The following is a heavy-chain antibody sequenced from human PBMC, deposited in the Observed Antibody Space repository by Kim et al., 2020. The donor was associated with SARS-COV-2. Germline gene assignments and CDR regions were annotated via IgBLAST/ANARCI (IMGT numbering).Heavy chain of an antibody. CDR1: GYTFTSYD. D-gene: IGHD5-12*01. CDR3: ARGWRYSGLRAQFDP. Sequence: ASVKVSCKASGYTFTSYDINWVRQATGKGLEWMGWMNPNSGNTGYAQKFQGRVTMTRNTSISTAYMELSSLRSEDTAVYYCARGWRYSGLRAQFDPWGQGTLVTVSS. CDR2: MNPNSGNT. V-gene: IGHV1-8*01. J-gene: IGHJ5*02.